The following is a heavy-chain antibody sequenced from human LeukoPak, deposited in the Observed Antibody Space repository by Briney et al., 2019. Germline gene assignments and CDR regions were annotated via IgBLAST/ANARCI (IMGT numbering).Heavy chain of an antibody. CDR1: GFTFSGYS. D-gene: IGHD3-9*01. CDR3: ARTQETYYDIPYYMDV. J-gene: IGHJ6*03. Sequence: GGSLRLSCAASGFTFSGYSMNWVRQAPGKGLEWVSSISSSSSYIYYADSVKGRFTISRDNAKNSLYLQMNSLRAEDTAVYYCARTQETYYDIPYYMDVWGKGTTVTISS. CDR2: ISSSSSYI. V-gene: IGHV3-21*01.